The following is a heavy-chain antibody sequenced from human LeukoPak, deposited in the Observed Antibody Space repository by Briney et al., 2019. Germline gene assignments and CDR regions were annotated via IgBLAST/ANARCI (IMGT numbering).Heavy chain of an antibody. CDR2: IYTGGST. D-gene: IGHD1-26*01. CDR3: AREAGATDY. V-gene: IGHV3-66*01. Sequence: GGSLRLSCAVSGFTVSSSYMSWVRQSPGKGLEWVSFIYTGGSTYYADSVKGRFSISRDNSKNMLYPQMNSLRAEDTAVYYCAREAGATDYWGQGTLVTVSS. J-gene: IGHJ4*02. CDR1: GFTVSSSY.